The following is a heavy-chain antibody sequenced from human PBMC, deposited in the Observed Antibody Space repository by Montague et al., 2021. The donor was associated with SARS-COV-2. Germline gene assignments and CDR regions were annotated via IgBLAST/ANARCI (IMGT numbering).Heavy chain of an antibody. CDR2: IYWDDDK. Sequence: PALVKPTQTLTLTCTFSGFSLSTSGVGVGWIRQPPGKALEWLALIYWDDDKRYSPSLKSRLTITKDTSKNQMVLTMTNMDPVDTATYYCAHRGDLWVGPYFDYWGQGTLVTVSS. D-gene: IGHD2-21*02. V-gene: IGHV2-5*02. CDR3: AHRGDLWVGPYFDY. CDR1: GFSLSTSGVG. J-gene: IGHJ4*02.